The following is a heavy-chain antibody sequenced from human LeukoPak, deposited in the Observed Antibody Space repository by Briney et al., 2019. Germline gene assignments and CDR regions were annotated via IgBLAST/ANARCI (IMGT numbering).Heavy chain of an antibody. D-gene: IGHD4-17*01. CDR1: GFTFSSYA. V-gene: IGHV3-30*04. Sequence: PGGSLRLSCAASGFTFSSYAMHWVRQAPGKGLEWVAVISYDGSNKYYADSVKGRFTISRDNSKNTLYLQMNSLRAEDTAVYYCARADYGDSYFDYWGQGTLVTVSS. J-gene: IGHJ4*02. CDR2: ISYDGSNK. CDR3: ARADYGDSYFDY.